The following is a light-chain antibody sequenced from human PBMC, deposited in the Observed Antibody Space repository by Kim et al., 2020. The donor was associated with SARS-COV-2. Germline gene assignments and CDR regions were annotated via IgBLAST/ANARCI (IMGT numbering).Light chain of an antibody. CDR1: QSVSSN. CDR3: HQYHDWLT. Sequence: EIVMTQSPATLSVSPGERVTLSCRASQSVSSNLAWYQLRPGQAPRLLIYDVSTRATGIPARFSGSGSGTEFTLTISTLQSEDFAVYYWHQYHDWLTFGGGTKVDIK. V-gene: IGKV3-15*01. J-gene: IGKJ4*01. CDR2: DVS.